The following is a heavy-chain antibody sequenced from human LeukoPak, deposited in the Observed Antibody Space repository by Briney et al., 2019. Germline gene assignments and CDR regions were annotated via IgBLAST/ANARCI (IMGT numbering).Heavy chain of an antibody. V-gene: IGHV4-34*01. J-gene: IGHJ6*02. Sequence: PSETLSLTCAVNGGSFSGHYWTWIRQSPGKGLEWIGEVNHSGSTNYNPSLKSRVTISVDTSKNQFSLKLISVTAAEAAVYYCARKSGRSCGPNQIYYYYGLDVWGQGTTVIVSS. CDR2: VNHSGST. CDR1: GGSFSGHY. D-gene: IGHD6-19*01. CDR3: ARKSGRSCGPNQIYYYYGLDV.